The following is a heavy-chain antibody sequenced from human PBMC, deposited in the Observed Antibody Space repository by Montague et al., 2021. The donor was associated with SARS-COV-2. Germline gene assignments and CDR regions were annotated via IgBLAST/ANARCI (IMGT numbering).Heavy chain of an antibody. Sequence: SLRLSCAASGFTFSSYGMHWVRQAPGKGLEWVAVIWYDGSNKYYADSVKGRFTISRDNSKNTLYLQMNSLRAEDTAVYYCARDSPLFQGDSGYDVEDASDIWGQGTTVTVSS. CDR3: ARDSPLFQGDSGYDVEDASDI. CDR1: GFTFSSYG. J-gene: IGHJ3*02. CDR2: IWYDGSNK. V-gene: IGHV3-33*01. D-gene: IGHD5-12*01.